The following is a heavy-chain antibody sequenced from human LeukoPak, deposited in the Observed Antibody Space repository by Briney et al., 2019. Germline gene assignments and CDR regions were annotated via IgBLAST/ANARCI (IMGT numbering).Heavy chain of an antibody. J-gene: IGHJ4*02. D-gene: IGHD5-12*01. Sequence: SRTLSLTCTVSGGSISSGGYYWSWIRQHPGKGLEWIGYIYYSGSTYYNPSLKSRVTISVDTSKNQFSLKLSSVTAADTAVYYCARVKAYSGYRNIDYWGQGTLVTVSS. CDR3: ARVKAYSGYRNIDY. V-gene: IGHV4-31*03. CDR2: IYYSGST. CDR1: GGSISSGGYY.